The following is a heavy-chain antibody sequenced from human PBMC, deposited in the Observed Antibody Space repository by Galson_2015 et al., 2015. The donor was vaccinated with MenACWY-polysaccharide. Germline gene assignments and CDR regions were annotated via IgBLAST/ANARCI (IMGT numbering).Heavy chain of an antibody. CDR3: ARRDSSGWGDY. CDR2: VSYTGST. CDR1: GGSISSTSYY. D-gene: IGHD3-22*01. J-gene: IGHJ4*02. Sequence: SETLSLTCTVSGGSISSTSYYWGWIRQPPGKGLEWIGTVSYTGSTYYNPSLTSRITISVDTSKNQFSLKLSSVTAADTAVYYRARRDSSGWGDYWGQGTLVTVSS. V-gene: IGHV4-39*01.